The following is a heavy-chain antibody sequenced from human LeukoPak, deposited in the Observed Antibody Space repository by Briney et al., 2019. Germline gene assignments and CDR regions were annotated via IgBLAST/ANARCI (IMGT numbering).Heavy chain of an antibody. Sequence: SGGSLRLSCAASGFTFSDYYMSWIRQAPGKGLGWVSYISSSGSTIYYADSVKGRFTISRDNAKNSLYLQMNSLRAEDTAVYYCARDLSSWLQPFDYWGQGTLVTVSS. D-gene: IGHD5-24*01. J-gene: IGHJ4*02. V-gene: IGHV3-11*01. CDR2: ISSSGSTI. CDR3: ARDLSSWLQPFDY. CDR1: GFTFSDYY.